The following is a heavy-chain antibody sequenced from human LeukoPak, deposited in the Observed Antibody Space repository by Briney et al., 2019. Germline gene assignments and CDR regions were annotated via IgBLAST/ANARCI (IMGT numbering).Heavy chain of an antibody. Sequence: GGSLRLSCAASGFTFSSYGMHWVRQAPGKGLEWVAVIWYDGSNKYYADSVKGRFTISRDDSENTLYLQMNSLRSEDTAIYYWAKGEYCYGTGCGGGGFDRRGKGTLVTASS. CDR1: GFTFSSYG. V-gene: IGHV3-30*02. CDR3: AKGEYCYGTGCGGGGFDR. D-gene: IGHD2/OR15-2a*01. CDR2: IWYDGSNK. J-gene: IGHJ5*02.